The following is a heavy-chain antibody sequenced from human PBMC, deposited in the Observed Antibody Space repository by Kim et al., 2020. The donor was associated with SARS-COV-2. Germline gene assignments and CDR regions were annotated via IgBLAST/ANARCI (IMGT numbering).Heavy chain of an antibody. CDR3: AKDKGHGYGDLLFDY. Sequence: GGSLRLSCAASGFTFDDYTMHWVRQAPGKGLEWVSLISWDGGSTYYADPVKGRFTISRDNSKNSLYLQMNSLRTEDTALYYCAKDKGHGYGDLLFDYWGQGTLVTVSS. CDR1: GFTFDDYT. D-gene: IGHD4-17*01. CDR2: ISWDGGST. J-gene: IGHJ4*02. V-gene: IGHV3-43*01.